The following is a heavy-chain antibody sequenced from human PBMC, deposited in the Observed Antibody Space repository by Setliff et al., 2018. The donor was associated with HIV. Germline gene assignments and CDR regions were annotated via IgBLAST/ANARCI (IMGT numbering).Heavy chain of an antibody. V-gene: IGHV3-48*03. CDR3: ARRGYYDSSGYYYYPLFDY. J-gene: IGHJ4*02. CDR1: GFTFSSYE. Sequence: PGGSLRLSCAASGFTFSSYEMNWVRQAPGKGLEWVSYISSSGSTMYYADSVKGRFTISRDNAKNSLYLQMNSLRAEDTAVYYCARRGYYDSSGYYYYPLFDYWGQGTLVTVSS. CDR2: ISSSGSTM. D-gene: IGHD3-22*01.